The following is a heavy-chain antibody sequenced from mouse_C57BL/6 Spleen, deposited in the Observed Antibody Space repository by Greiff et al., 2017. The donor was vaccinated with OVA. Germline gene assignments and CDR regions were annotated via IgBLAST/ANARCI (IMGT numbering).Heavy chain of an antibody. J-gene: IGHJ1*03. D-gene: IGHD2-4*01. CDR1: GFTFSNYW. V-gene: IGHV6-3*01. CDR2: IRLKSDNYAT. CDR3: TGRDYGYFDV. Sequence: EVNLVESGGGLVQPGGSMKLSCVASGFTFSNYWMNWVRQSPEKGLEWVAQIRLKSDNYATHYAESVKGRFTISRDDSKSSVYLQMNNLRAEDAGIYCCTGRDYGYFDVWGKGTTVTVSS.